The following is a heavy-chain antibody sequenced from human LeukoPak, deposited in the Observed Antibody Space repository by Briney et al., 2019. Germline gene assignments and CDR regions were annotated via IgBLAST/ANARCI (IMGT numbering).Heavy chain of an antibody. CDR1: GFTFSSYG. CDR3: ARDRGGSPVDYFDY. J-gene: IGHJ4*02. Sequence: GGSLRLSCAASGFTFSSYGMHWVRQAPGKGLEWVAFIRYDGSNKYYADSVKGRFTISRDNSKNTLYLQMNSLRAEDTAVYYCARDRGGSPVDYFDYWGQGTLVTVSS. V-gene: IGHV3-30*02. CDR2: IRYDGSNK. D-gene: IGHD3-16*01.